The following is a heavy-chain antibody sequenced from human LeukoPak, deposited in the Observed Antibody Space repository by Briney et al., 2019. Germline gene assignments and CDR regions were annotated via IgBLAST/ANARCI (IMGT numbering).Heavy chain of an antibody. V-gene: IGHV3-7*01. D-gene: IGHD3-22*01. CDR3: ARAVSYYDSSGLYYFDF. CDR2: IKQDGSEK. CDR1: GFTFSSYW. Sequence: PRGSLRLSCAASGFTFSSYWMSWVRQAPGKGLGWVANIKQDGSEKYYVDTVKGRFTISRDNAKKSLYLQMNSLRAEDTAVYYCARAVSYYDSSGLYYFDFWGQGTLVTVSS. J-gene: IGHJ4*02.